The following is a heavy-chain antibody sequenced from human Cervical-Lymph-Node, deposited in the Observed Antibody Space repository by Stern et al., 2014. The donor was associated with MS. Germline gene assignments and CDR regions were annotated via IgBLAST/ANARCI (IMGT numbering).Heavy chain of an antibody. V-gene: IGHV7-4-1*02. J-gene: IGHJ4*02. Sequence: QVQLVQSGSEMKKPGASVKVSCKGSGYTFTTYALHWVRQAPGQGLEWVGWINTHTGEPTSAQDFPGRVVVSLDTSVSTAYLQISGLKADDTAVYYCARQDSKYIFDYWGQGTLVTVSS. D-gene: IGHD4-11*01. CDR2: INTHTGEP. CDR3: ARQDSKYIFDY. CDR1: GYTFTTYA.